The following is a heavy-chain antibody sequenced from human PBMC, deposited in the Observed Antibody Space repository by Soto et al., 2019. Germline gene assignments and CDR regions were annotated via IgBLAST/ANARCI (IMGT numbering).Heavy chain of an antibody. V-gene: IGHV5-10-1*01. Sequence: GESLKISCTGFGYTFTTFWISWVRQMPGKGLEWMGRIDPRDSYVNYSPSFQGHVTISLDKSISTAYLQWGSLKASDTAMYYCARLFCSTTACDSWFDPWGQGTLVTVSS. CDR1: GYTFTTFW. CDR2: IDPRDSYV. J-gene: IGHJ5*02. D-gene: IGHD2-2*01. CDR3: ARLFCSTTACDSWFDP.